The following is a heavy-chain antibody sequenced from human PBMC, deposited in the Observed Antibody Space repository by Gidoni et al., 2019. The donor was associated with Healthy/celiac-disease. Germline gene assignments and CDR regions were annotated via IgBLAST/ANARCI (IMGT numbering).Heavy chain of an antibody. D-gene: IGHD4-17*01. V-gene: IGHV3-23*01. CDR2: ISGSGGST. CDR1: GFPFSSYA. J-gene: IGHJ4*02. CDR3: AKGEGYGDYVGD. Sequence: EVQLLESGGGLVQPGGSLRLSCAASGFPFSSYAMSWVRQAPGKGLEWVSAISGSGGSTYYADSVKGRFTISRDNSKNTLYLQMNSLRAEDTAVYYCAKGEGYGDYVGDWGQGTLVTVSS.